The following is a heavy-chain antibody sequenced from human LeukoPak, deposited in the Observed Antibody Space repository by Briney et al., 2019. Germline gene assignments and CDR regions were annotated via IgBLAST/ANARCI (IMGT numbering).Heavy chain of an antibody. D-gene: IGHD3-22*01. V-gene: IGHV1-69*13. CDR2: FIPIYGSA. CDR3: AGFFYDNSGDAFDI. Sequence: GASVKVSCKASGGGFTFTSHAISWVRQAPGQGLEWMGGFIPIYGSASYAQKFQGRVTITSDESTRTVYMELSSLRPEDSAVHYCAGFFYDNSGDAFDIWSQGTMVTVSS. CDR1: GGGFTFTSHA. J-gene: IGHJ3*02.